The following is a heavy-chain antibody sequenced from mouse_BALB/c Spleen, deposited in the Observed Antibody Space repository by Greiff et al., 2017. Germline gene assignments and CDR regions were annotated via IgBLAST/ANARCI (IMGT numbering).Heavy chain of an antibody. CDR3: AREAKLGPYFDY. Sequence: EVQVVESGGGLVQPGGSRKLSCAASGFTFSSFGMHWVRQAPEKGLEWVAYISSGSSTIYYADTVKGRFTISRDNPKNTLFLQMTSLRSEDTAMYYCAREAKLGPYFDYWGQGTTLTVSS. V-gene: IGHV5-17*02. CDR1: GFTFSSFG. J-gene: IGHJ2*01. D-gene: IGHD4-1*01. CDR2: ISSGSSTI.